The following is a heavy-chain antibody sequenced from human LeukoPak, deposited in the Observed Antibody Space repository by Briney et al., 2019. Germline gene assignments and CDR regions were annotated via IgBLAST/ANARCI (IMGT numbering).Heavy chain of an antibody. CDR2: IYTSGST. Sequence: SETLSLTCTVSGGSISSSSYYWSWIRQPAGKGLEWSGHIYTSGSTNYNPSLKSRVTMSVDMSTNQFSLKLSSVTAADTAVYYCARAGDSSGYEYYFDYWGQGTLVTVSS. J-gene: IGHJ4*02. CDR1: GGSISSSSYY. V-gene: IGHV4-61*09. CDR3: ARAGDSSGYEYYFDY. D-gene: IGHD3-22*01.